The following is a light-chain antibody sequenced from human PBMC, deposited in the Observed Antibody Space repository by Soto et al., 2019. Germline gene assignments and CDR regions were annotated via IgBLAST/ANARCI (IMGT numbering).Light chain of an antibody. V-gene: IGLV2-23*02. J-gene: IGLJ2*01. CDR1: TSDVGRYNL. CDR3: CSYATPRL. CDR2: EVS. Sequence: QSALTQPASVSGSPGQSITISCTGTTSDVGRYNLVSWYQQHPGKAPKLIIYEVSERPSGVSTRFSGSKSGNMASLTISGLQAEDEAEYYCCSYATPRLFGGGTKVTVL.